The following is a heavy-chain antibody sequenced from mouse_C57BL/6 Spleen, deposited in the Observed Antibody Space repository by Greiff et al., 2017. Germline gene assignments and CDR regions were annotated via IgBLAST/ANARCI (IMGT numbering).Heavy chain of an antibody. V-gene: IGHV1-39*01. CDR3: STPWLRRGFDY. D-gene: IGHD1-1*01. J-gene: IGHJ2*01. CDR1: GYSFTDYN. CDR2: INPNYGTT. Sequence: EVQLQQSGPELVKPGASVKLSCKASGYSFTDYNMNWVKQSNGKSLEWIGVINPNYGTTSYNQKFKGKATLTVDQSSSTAYMQLNSLTSEDYAVYSCSTPWLRRGFDYWGQGTTLTVSS.